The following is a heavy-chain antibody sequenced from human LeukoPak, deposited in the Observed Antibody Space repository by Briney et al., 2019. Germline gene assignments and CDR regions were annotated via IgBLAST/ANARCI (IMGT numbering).Heavy chain of an antibody. CDR1: GFTFSSYA. V-gene: IGHV3-23*01. Sequence: GGSLRLSCAASGFTFSSYAMTWVRQAPGKGLEWVSVISGSGTNTDYADSVKGRFTISRDNSKNTLYLQMNSLRAEDTATYYCATYRQIQVPFEFWGQGTLVTVSS. J-gene: IGHJ4*02. CDR3: ATYRQIQVPFEF. D-gene: IGHD5-18*01. CDR2: ISGSGTNT.